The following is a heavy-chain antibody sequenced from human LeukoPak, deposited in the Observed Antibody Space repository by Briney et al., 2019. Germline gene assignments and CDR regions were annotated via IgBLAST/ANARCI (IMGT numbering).Heavy chain of an antibody. V-gene: IGHV1-18*01. J-gene: IGHJ4*02. CDR2: ISAYNGDT. Sequence: ASVKVSCKASGYTFTDYGISWVRQAPGQGLEWMGWISAYNGDTRYAQKLQGRFTMTTDTSTSTAYMELRSLRSDDTAVYYCARDLGTYGSSSIFFDYWGQGTLVTVSS. CDR3: ARDLGTYGSSSIFFDY. CDR1: GYTFTDYG. D-gene: IGHD6-6*01.